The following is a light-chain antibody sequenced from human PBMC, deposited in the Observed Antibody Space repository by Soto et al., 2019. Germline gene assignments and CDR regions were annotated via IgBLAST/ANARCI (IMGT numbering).Light chain of an antibody. CDR1: QNVSRF. Sequence: EIVLTQSPATLSLSPGERATLSCRASQNVSRFLAWYQRRPGQAPRLLIYDASNRASDIPARFSGGGSGTDFTLTISSLEPEDSAVYYCQQRSNWPPLTFGGGTQVEIK. V-gene: IGKV3-11*01. J-gene: IGKJ4*02. CDR2: DAS. CDR3: QQRSNWPPLT.